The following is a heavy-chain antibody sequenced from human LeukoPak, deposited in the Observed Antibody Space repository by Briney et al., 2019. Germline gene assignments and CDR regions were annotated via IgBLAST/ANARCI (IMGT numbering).Heavy chain of an antibody. CDR2: ISGSGGST. Sequence: PAGGSLRLSCAASGFTFSSYAMSWVRQAPGKGLEWVSAISGSGGSTYYADSVKGRFTISRDNSKNTLYLQMNSLRAEDTGVYYCAKTPYHSSGWYYFDYWGQGTLVTVSS. V-gene: IGHV3-23*01. D-gene: IGHD6-19*01. J-gene: IGHJ4*02. CDR3: AKTPYHSSGWYYFDY. CDR1: GFTFSSYA.